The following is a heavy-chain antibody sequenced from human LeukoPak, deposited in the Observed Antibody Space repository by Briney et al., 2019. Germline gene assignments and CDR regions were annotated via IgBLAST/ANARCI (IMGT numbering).Heavy chain of an antibody. J-gene: IGHJ4*02. Sequence: QPGRSLRLSCAASGFTFSSYGMHWVRQAPGKGLEWVSTISGSGGTTYYADSVKGRFTISRDNSKNTLFLQMNSLRAEDTAVYYCAKDFLDQGLRYFDPSDYWGQGTLVTVSS. V-gene: IGHV3-23*01. CDR1: GFTFSSYG. CDR2: ISGSGGTT. CDR3: AKDFLDQGLRYFDPSDY. D-gene: IGHD3-9*01.